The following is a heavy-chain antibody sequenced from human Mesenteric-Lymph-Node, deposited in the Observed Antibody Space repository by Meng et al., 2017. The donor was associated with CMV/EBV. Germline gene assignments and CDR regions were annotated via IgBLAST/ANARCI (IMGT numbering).Heavy chain of an antibody. D-gene: IGHD3-10*01. CDR2: IKQDGSDK. Sequence: GESLKISCVGSGFSFSSYWMSWVRQVPGKGLEWVANIKQDGSDKIYVDSVTGRFTISRDNSKNTLYLQMNSLRAEDTAVYYCAKDPWFGESPEDYWAQGTLVTVSS. CDR1: GFSFSSYW. V-gene: IGHV3-7*03. CDR3: AKDPWFGESPEDY. J-gene: IGHJ4*02.